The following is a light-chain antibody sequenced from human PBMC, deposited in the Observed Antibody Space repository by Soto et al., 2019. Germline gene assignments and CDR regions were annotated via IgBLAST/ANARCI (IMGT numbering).Light chain of an antibody. CDR2: RNN. CDR1: SSNIGSNY. J-gene: IGLJ2*01. Sequence: QSVLTQPPSASGTPGQRVNISCSGSSSNIGSNYVYWYRQFPGTAPKLLIQRNNQRPSGVPARFSGSKSGTSASLAISGLRSEDAADYYCGGLDDSLRGPVFGGGPKVTVL. CDR3: GGLDDSLRGPV. V-gene: IGLV1-47*01.